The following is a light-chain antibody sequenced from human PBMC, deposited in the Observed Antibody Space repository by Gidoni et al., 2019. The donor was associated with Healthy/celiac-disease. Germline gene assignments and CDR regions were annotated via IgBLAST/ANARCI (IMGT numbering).Light chain of an antibody. CDR1: QSVNSY. J-gene: IGKJ4*01. Sequence: IVLTHSPVTLSLSPGERATLSCRASQSVNSYLAWYQQKPGQAPRLLIYDASNRATGIPARFSGSGSETDFALTISSLESEDFAVYYCQQRSNWPLTFGGGTKVEIK. CDR2: DAS. V-gene: IGKV3-11*01. CDR3: QQRSNWPLT.